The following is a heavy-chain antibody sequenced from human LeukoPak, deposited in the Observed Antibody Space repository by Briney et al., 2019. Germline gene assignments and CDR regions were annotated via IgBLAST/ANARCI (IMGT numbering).Heavy chain of an antibody. CDR2: ISAYNGNT. CDR3: ARVPARIGPQRWVDY. V-gene: IGHV1-18*01. CDR1: GYTFTSYG. J-gene: IGHJ4*02. Sequence: WASVKVSCKASGYTFTSYGISWVRQAPGQGLEWMGWISAYNGNTNYAQKLQGRVTMTTDTSTSTAYTELRSLRSDDTAVYYCARVPARIGPQRWVDYWGRGTLVTVSS. D-gene: IGHD3/OR15-3a*01.